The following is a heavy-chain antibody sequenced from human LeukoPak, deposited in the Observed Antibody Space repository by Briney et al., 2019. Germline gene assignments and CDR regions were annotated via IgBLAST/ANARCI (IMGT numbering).Heavy chain of an antibody. Sequence: GGSLRLSCAASGFTFSSYAMSWVRQAPGKGLEWVSAISGSGGSTYYADSVKGRFTISRDNSKNTLYLQMNSLRAEDTAVYYCAKHITMVRGVILSYWGQGTLVTVSS. CDR1: GFTFSSYA. CDR2: ISGSGGST. CDR3: AKHITMVRGVILSY. D-gene: IGHD3-10*01. J-gene: IGHJ4*02. V-gene: IGHV3-23*01.